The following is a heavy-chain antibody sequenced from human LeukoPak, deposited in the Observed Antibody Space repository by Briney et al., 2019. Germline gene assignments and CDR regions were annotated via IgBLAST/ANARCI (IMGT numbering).Heavy chain of an antibody. J-gene: IGHJ4*02. CDR1: GFTFSDYF. D-gene: IGHD6-19*01. Sequence: GGSLRLSCAASGFTFSDYFMTWIRQAPGKGLESVSYISGSGSNKYYADSVKGRFTISRDNAKNSLYLQMNSLRVEDTAVYYCATSHSSVAGIIGDWGQGTLVTVSS. CDR2: ISGSGSNK. V-gene: IGHV3-11*04. CDR3: ATSHSSVAGIIGD.